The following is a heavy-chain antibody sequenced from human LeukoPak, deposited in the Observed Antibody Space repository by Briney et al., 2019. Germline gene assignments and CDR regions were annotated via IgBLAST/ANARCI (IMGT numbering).Heavy chain of an antibody. CDR1: GGSISSYY. J-gene: IGHJ4*02. CDR3: ARDIGSGSYYYYFDY. D-gene: IGHD1-26*01. V-gene: IGHV4-4*07. CDR2: IYTSGST. Sequence: SETLSLTCTVSGGSISSYYWSWIRQPAGKGLEWIGRIYTSGSTNYNPSLKSRVTMSVDTSKNQFSLKLSSVTAADTAVYYCARDIGSGSYYYYFDYWGQETLVTVSS.